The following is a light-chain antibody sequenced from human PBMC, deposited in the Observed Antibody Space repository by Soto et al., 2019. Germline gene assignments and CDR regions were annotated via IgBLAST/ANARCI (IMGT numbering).Light chain of an antibody. V-gene: IGKV3-15*01. CDR3: QQSNNRPRT. Sequence: IVMTQSPATLFLSPGEGATLSCRASQSVSSNLAWYQQKPGQAPRLLIYGASTRATGIPARFSGSVFGTEGTITISSLKSGDASVYYCQQSNNRPRTFGQGTKV. J-gene: IGKJ1*01. CDR1: QSVSSN. CDR2: GAS.